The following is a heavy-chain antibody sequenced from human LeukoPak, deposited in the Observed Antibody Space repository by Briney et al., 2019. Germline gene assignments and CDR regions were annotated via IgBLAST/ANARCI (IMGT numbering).Heavy chain of an antibody. CDR2: IYPGDSDT. V-gene: IGHV5-51*01. CDR3: ARRPAAPHNWFDP. D-gene: IGHD2-2*01. J-gene: IGHJ5*02. CDR1: GYSFTSYW. Sequence: GESLKISCKGSGYSFTSYWIGWVRQMPGKGLEWMGIIYPGDSDTTYSPSFQGQATISADKSISTAYLQWSSLKASDTAMYYCARRPAAPHNWFDPWGQGTLVTVSS.